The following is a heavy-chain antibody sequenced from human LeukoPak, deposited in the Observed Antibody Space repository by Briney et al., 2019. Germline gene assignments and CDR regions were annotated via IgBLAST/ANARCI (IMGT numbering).Heavy chain of an antibody. V-gene: IGHV3-7*01. Sequence: GGSLRLSCAASGSTFSNNWMASVRQAPGKGPELVAHINHDGSHTGYVDSVKGRFTISRDNSKNSLYLQLNSLRAEDTAMYYCAKYLSRAFDCWGQGSLITVSS. CDR1: GSTFSNNW. CDR3: AKYLSRAFDC. J-gene: IGHJ4*02. CDR2: INHDGSHT. D-gene: IGHD2/OR15-2a*01.